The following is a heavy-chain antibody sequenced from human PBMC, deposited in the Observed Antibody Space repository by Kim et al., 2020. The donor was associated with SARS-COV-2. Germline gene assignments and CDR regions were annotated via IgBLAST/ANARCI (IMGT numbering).Heavy chain of an antibody. CDR3: ARVAVVVVATEPLGFDY. CDR1: GGSIISGGYY. Sequence: SETLSLTCNVSGGSIISGGYYWSWIRQHPGKGLEWIGYIYYSGSTYYNPSLKSRVTISVDTSKNQFSLKLSSVTAADTAVYYCARVAVVVVATEPLGFDYWGQGTLVTVSS. J-gene: IGHJ4*02. CDR2: IYYSGST. D-gene: IGHD2-15*01. V-gene: IGHV4-31*03.